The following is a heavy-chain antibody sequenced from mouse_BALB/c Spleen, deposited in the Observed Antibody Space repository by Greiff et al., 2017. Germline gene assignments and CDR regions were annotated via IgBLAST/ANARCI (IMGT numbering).Heavy chain of an antibody. J-gene: IGHJ4*01. CDR2: IWAGGST. V-gene: IGHV2-9*02. Sequence: VQLQQSGPGLVAPSQSLSITCTVSGFSLTSYGVHWVRQPPGKGLEWLGVIWAGGSTNYNSALMSRLSISKDNSKSQVFLKMNSLQTDDTAMYYCARDGETDYYGSSYRSYAMDYWGQGTSVTVSS. CDR1: GFSLTSYG. CDR3: ARDGETDYYGSSYRSYAMDY. D-gene: IGHD1-1*01.